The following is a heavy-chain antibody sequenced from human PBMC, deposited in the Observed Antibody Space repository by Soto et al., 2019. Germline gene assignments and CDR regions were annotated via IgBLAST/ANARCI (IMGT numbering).Heavy chain of an antibody. CDR1: GGTFSSYA. V-gene: IGHV1-69*13. D-gene: IGHD2-2*02. CDR3: ARDGDYCSSTSCYTAADYYYYGMDV. J-gene: IGHJ6*02. Sequence: SVKVSCKASGGTFSSYAISWVRQAPGQGLEWMGGIFPIFGTANYAQKFQGRVTITADESTSTAYMELSSLRSEDTAVYYCARDGDYCSSTSCYTAADYYYYGMDVCGQGTTVTVSS. CDR2: IFPIFGTA.